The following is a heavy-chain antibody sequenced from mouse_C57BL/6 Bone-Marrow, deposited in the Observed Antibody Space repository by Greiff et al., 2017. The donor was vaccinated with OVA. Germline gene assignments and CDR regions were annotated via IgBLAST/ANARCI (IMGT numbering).Heavy chain of an antibody. Sequence: QVQLQQSGAELARPGASVKLSCKASGYTFTSYGISWVKQRTGQGLECIGEIYPRSGNTYYNEKFKGKATLTADKSSSTAYMELRSLTSEDSAVYFCARDGSLDYWGQGTTLTVSS. CDR3: ARDGSLDY. J-gene: IGHJ2*01. CDR2: IYPRSGNT. CDR1: GYTFTSYG. V-gene: IGHV1-81*01. D-gene: IGHD2-3*01.